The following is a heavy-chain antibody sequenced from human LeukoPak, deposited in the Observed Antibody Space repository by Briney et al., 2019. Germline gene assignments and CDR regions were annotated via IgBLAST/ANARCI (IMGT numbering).Heavy chain of an antibody. D-gene: IGHD6-13*01. Sequence: ASVKVSCKASGYTFTSYDINWVRQATGQGLEWMGWMNPNSGNTGYAQKFRGRVTMTRNTSISTAYMELSSLRSEDTAVYYCARGTSYSSSYWFDPWGQGTLVTVSS. CDR1: GYTFTSYD. CDR2: MNPNSGNT. V-gene: IGHV1-8*01. J-gene: IGHJ5*02. CDR3: ARGTSYSSSYWFDP.